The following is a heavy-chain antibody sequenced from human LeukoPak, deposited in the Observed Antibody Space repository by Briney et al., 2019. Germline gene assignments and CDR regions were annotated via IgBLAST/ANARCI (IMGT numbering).Heavy chain of an antibody. CDR1: GFTFSSYA. Sequence: GGSLRLSCAASGFTFSSYAMSWVRQAPGKGLEWVSAISGSGGSTYYADSVKGRFTIPRDNSKNTLYLQMNSLGAEDTAVYYCAKERVNDYVWGSYRPFDYWGQRTLVTVSS. CDR3: AKERVNDYVWGSYRPFDY. J-gene: IGHJ4*02. V-gene: IGHV3-23*01. CDR2: ISGSGGST. D-gene: IGHD3-16*02.